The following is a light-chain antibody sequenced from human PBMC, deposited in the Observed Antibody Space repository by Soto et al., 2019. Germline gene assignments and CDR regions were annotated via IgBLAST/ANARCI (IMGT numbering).Light chain of an antibody. CDR3: QQYHSFWM. CDR1: QSISSW. CDR2: KAS. V-gene: IGKV1-5*03. J-gene: IGKJ1*01. Sequence: DIPMTQSPSTLSASVGDRITITCRASQSISSWLAWYQQKPGKAPKLLIYKASSLEGGVPSRFSGSVSGTEFTLTISSLQPDDYATYYCQQYHSFWMFGQGTKVDIK.